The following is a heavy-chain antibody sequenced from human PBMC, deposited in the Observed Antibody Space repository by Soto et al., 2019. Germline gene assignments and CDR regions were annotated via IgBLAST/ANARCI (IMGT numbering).Heavy chain of an antibody. J-gene: IGHJ4*02. CDR1: GFSLSTNEVS. CDR2: IHWDDDK. D-gene: IGHD1-1*01. CDR3: AHRKPTTYFDY. Sequence: QITLKESGPTLVKPKQTLTLTCTFSGFSLSTNEVSVGWIRQPPGKALEWLALIHWDDDKRYSPSLRNSLTITKDTYKNQVVLTMTNMDPVDTATYYCAHRKPTTYFDYWGQGTLVTVSS. V-gene: IGHV2-5*02.